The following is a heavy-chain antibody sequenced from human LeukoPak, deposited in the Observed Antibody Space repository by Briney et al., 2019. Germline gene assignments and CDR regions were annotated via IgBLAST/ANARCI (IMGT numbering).Heavy chain of an antibody. Sequence: GGSVSLSCAASGFIYSRYSMNWVRQAPGRGRGWVSTFRSTSIYIYYADSVEGRLTISRDNAKNSMYLQMNSLRAEDTAVYYCARDLSTGMPGGFDYWGQGILVTVSS. CDR1: GFIYSRYS. CDR3: ARDLSTGMPGGFDY. CDR2: FRSTSIYI. J-gene: IGHJ4*02. V-gene: IGHV3-21*01. D-gene: IGHD2-8*02.